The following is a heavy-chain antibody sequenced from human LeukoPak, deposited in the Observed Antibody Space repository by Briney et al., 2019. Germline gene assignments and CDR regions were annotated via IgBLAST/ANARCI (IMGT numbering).Heavy chain of an antibody. Sequence: SETLSLTCTVSGGSISSSSYYWGWIRQPPGKGLEWIGNIYYSGSTYYSPSLKSRVTISVDTSKNQFSLKLSSVTAADTAVYYCARQYSGSYFRLYYYYYYMDVWGKGTTVTISS. V-gene: IGHV4-39*01. CDR3: ARQYSGSYFRLYYYYYYMDV. CDR1: GGSISSSSYY. J-gene: IGHJ6*03. CDR2: IYYSGST. D-gene: IGHD1-26*01.